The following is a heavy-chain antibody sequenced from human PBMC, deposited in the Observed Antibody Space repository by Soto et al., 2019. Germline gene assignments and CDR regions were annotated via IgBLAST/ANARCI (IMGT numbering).Heavy chain of an antibody. D-gene: IGHD3-22*01. CDR2: INPSGGST. J-gene: IGHJ3*02. Sequence: ASVKVSCKASGGTFSSYAISWVRQAPGQGLEWMGIINPSGGSTSYAQKFQGRVTMTRDTSTSTVYMELSSLRSEDTAVYYCARSTLNYYDTAFDIWGQGTMVTVSS. CDR1: GGTFSSYA. CDR3: ARSTLNYYDTAFDI. V-gene: IGHV1-46*03.